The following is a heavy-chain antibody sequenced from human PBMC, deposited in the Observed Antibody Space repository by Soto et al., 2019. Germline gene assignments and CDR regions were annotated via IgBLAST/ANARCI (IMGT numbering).Heavy chain of an antibody. CDR1: GGAFSGYY. J-gene: IGHJ2*01. CDR3: ARCGDYVGGWYFDL. D-gene: IGHD4-17*01. Sequence: QVQLQQWGAGLLKPSETLSLTCAVYGGAFSGYYWNWIRQPPGKGLEWIGEINDSGSTNYNPSLKSRVTISVDTAKNQLSLSLPSVTAADTAVYYCARCGDYVGGWYFDLWGRGTLVTVSS. V-gene: IGHV4-34*01. CDR2: INDSGST.